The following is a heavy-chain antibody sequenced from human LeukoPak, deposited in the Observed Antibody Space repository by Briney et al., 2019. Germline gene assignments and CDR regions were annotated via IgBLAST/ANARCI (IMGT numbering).Heavy chain of an antibody. D-gene: IGHD3-9*01. V-gene: IGHV3-21*01. CDR1: GFTFSSYS. Sequence: GGSLRLSCAASGFTFSSYSMNWVRQAPGKGPEWVSSISSSSSYIYYADSVKGRFTISRDNAKNSLYLQMNSLRAEDTAVYYCARDEPDNYDILTGSYAFDIWGQGTMVTVSS. CDR3: ARDEPDNYDILTGSYAFDI. CDR2: ISSSSSYI. J-gene: IGHJ3*02.